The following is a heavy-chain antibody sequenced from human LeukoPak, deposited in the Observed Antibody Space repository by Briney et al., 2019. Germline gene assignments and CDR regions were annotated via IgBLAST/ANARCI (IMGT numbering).Heavy chain of an antibody. CDR3: AKDCGYYDSSGYPCGGPDY. CDR1: GFTFSSYA. D-gene: IGHD3-22*01. CDR2: ISSNGGST. Sequence: GGSLRLSCAASGFTFSSYAMHWVRQAPGKGLEYVSAISSNGGSTYYANSVKGRFTISRDNSKNTLYLQMGSLRAEDTAVYYCAKDCGYYDSSGYPCGGPDYWGQGTLVTVSS. V-gene: IGHV3-64*01. J-gene: IGHJ4*02.